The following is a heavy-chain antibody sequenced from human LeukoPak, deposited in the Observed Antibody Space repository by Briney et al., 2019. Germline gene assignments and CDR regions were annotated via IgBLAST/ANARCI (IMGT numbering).Heavy chain of an antibody. D-gene: IGHD3-10*01. Sequence: SETLSLTCAVYGGSFSGYYWSWIRQPPGKGLEWIGEINHSGSTNYNPSLKSRVTISVDTSKNQFSLKLSFVTAADTAVYYCARKGRYGSGSYNYYFDYWGQGTLVTVSS. CDR3: ARKGRYGSGSYNYYFDY. V-gene: IGHV4-34*01. CDR2: INHSGST. CDR1: GGSFSGYY. J-gene: IGHJ4*02.